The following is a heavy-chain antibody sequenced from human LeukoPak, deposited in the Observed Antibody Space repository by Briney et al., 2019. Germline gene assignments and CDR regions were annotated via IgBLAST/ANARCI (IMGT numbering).Heavy chain of an antibody. J-gene: IGHJ4*02. CDR1: GFTFSIYG. V-gene: IGHV3-30*02. Sequence: GGSLRLSCAASGFTFSIYGMHWVRQAPGKGLEWVAFIRFDGSHEYYADSVKGRLSISRDNSKNTLYLQMNSLRAEDTAVYYCARRAGAYSHPYDYWGQGTLVTVSS. D-gene: IGHD4/OR15-4a*01. CDR3: ARRAGAYSHPYDY. CDR2: IRFDGSHE.